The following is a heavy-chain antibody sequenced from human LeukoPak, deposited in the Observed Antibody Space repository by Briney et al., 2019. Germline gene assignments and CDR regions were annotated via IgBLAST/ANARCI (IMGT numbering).Heavy chain of an antibody. D-gene: IGHD3-10*01. CDR2: INHSGST. V-gene: IGHV4-34*01. Sequence: SETLSLTCAVYGESFSGHYWTWIRQPPGRGLEWIGEINHSGSTTSNPSLNNRVTISVDTSKNQFSLKLPSVPAADTAVYYCARPRYGSGSLDSWGQRTLVTVSS. CDR1: GESFSGHY. J-gene: IGHJ4*02. CDR3: ARPRYGSGSLDS.